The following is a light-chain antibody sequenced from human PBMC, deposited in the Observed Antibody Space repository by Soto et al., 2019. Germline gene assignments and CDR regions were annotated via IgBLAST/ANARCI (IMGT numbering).Light chain of an antibody. Sequence: VLTQSPGTLSLSPGERATLSCRASESIVNNNLAWYQQKPGQAPRLLISGASNRATGVPDRFSGSGSGSPFTLTTDRLEPEDFAVFYCQQYGDSPPVYTFGSGTRLEIK. CDR3: QQYGDSPPVYT. J-gene: IGKJ2*01. CDR1: ESIVNNN. CDR2: GAS. V-gene: IGKV3-20*01.